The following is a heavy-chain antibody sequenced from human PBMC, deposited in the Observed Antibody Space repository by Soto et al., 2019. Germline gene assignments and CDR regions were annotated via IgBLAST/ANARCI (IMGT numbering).Heavy chain of an antibody. D-gene: IGHD2-21*02. CDR3: ARQRTTVVTQAYFDH. V-gene: IGHV4-39*01. Sequence: SETLSPTCIVSGESISSSSYYWGWIRQPPGKGLEWIGSIYYSGRTYYNPSFKSRVTISIDTSKNQFSLKLSSVTATDTAVYYCARQRTTVVTQAYFDHWGQGALVTVSS. CDR1: GESISSSSYY. CDR2: IYYSGRT. J-gene: IGHJ4*02.